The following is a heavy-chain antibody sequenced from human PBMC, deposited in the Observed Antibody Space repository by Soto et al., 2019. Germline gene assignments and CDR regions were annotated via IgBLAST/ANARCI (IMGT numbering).Heavy chain of an antibody. CDR3: ARDWAGYCSSTSCYTDYYYGMDV. CDR1: GGSISSYY. Sequence: PSETLSLTCTVSGGSISSYYWSWIRQPPGKGLEWIGYIYYSGSTNYNPSLKSRVTMSVDTSKNQFSLKLSSVTAADTAVYYCARDWAGYCSSTSCYTDYYYGMDVWGQGTTVTVSS. J-gene: IGHJ6*02. V-gene: IGHV4-59*12. CDR2: IYYSGST. D-gene: IGHD2-2*02.